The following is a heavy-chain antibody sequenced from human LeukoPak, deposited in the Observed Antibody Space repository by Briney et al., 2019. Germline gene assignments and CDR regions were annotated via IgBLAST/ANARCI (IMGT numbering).Heavy chain of an antibody. CDR3: ARVAIPYDISPYYDGYMDV. Sequence: SETLSLTCAVSGGSISGYFWSWIRQSPDRGLEWIGYIYYSGSTNYNPSLQSRVTISVDSSKNQFSLKITSVTAADTAVYYCARVAIPYDISPYYDGYMDVWGKGTTVTVSS. J-gene: IGHJ6*03. CDR2: IYYSGST. V-gene: IGHV4-59*01. CDR1: GGSISGYF. D-gene: IGHD3-22*01.